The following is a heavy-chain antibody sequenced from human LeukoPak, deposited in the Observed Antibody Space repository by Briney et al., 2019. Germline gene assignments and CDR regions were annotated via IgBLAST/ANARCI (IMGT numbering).Heavy chain of an antibody. CDR1: GFTFSAYW. D-gene: IGHD6-19*01. CDR2: IIEGGDVK. CDR3: ARVGKNGWDFDH. V-gene: IGHV3-7*01. J-gene: IGHJ4*02. Sequence: GGSLRLSCAASGFTFSAYWMTWVRQAPGKGLAWVANIIEGGDVKYYADSVKGRFTISRDNTKNSLYLQMTSLRADDTAVYYCARVGKNGWDFDHWGQGILVTVSS.